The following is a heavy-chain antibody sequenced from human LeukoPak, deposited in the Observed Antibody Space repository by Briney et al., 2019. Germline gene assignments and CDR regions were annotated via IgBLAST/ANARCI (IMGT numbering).Heavy chain of an antibody. CDR3: AREPHFGPGIDP. CDR1: GFTFNTYT. Sequence: GGSLRLSCAASGFTFNTYTMNWVRQAPGKGLEWVSYISGSSGIIDYADSVRGRFTISRDNAKNSLYLQMNSLRAEDTAVYYCAREPHFGPGIDPWGQGTLVTVSS. V-gene: IGHV3-48*01. CDR2: ISGSSGII. J-gene: IGHJ5*02. D-gene: IGHD3-16*01.